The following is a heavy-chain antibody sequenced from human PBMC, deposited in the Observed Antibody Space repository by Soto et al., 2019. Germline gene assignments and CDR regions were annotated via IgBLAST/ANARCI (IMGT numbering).Heavy chain of an antibody. CDR3: AKAGPPEGSQRNNWFDP. J-gene: IGHJ5*02. CDR1: GFTFTTYA. Sequence: PGGSLRLSCAASGFTFTTYAMSWVRQAPGKGLEWVSSISGSGGSTYYADSVKGRFTISRDNSQNTLYVQMNSLRAEDTAIYYCAKAGPPEGSQRNNWFDPWGQGSLVTVSS. V-gene: IGHV3-23*01. D-gene: IGHD1-26*01. CDR2: ISGSGGST.